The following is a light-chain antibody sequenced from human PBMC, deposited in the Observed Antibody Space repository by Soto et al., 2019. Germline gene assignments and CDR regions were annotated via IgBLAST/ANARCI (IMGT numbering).Light chain of an antibody. V-gene: IGKV1-16*01. J-gene: IGKJ1*01. Sequence: DIAMTQSQSSLSASLGARVTITCRASQSISNFLNWVQHKPGNAPKVLISAASTLQSGVPPRFSGSESGTEFTLTVSSLQPDDFATYYCQQYNSYFQTFGQGTKVDIK. CDR3: QQYNSYFQT. CDR2: AAS. CDR1: QSISNF.